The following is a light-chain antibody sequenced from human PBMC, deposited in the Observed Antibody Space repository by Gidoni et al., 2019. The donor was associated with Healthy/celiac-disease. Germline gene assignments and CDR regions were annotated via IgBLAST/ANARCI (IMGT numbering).Light chain of an antibody. CDR3: QQYNSYPWT. V-gene: IGKV1-5*03. Sequence: DIQMPQSPSTLSASVGDRVTITCRASQSISSWLAWYQQKPGKAPKLLIYKASSLESGVPSRCSGSGSGTEFTLTISSLQPDDFATYYCQQYNSYPWTFXXXTKVEIK. CDR2: KAS. J-gene: IGKJ1*01. CDR1: QSISSW.